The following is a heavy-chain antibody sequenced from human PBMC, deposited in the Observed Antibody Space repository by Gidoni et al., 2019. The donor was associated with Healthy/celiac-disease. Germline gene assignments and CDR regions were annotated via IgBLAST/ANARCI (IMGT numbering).Heavy chain of an antibody. CDR1: GYTLPASY. V-gene: IGHV1-2*04. J-gene: IGHJ6*02. CDR3: ARDLRIAVAGIVGGYGMDV. CDR2: INPNSGGT. D-gene: IGHD6-19*01. Sequence: QVQLVQSGAEVKKPGASVQVSCTASGYTLPASYIHWVRKAPGQGLEWMGWINPNSGGTNYAQKLQGWVTMTRDTSISTAYMELSRLRSDDTAVYYCARDLRIAVAGIVGGYGMDVWGQGTTVTVSS.